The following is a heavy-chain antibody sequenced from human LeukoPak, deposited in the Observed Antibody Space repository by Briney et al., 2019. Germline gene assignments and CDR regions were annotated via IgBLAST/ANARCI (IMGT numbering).Heavy chain of an antibody. Sequence: GGSLRLSCAASGLTLWGDAMSGGRQAPGKGLEWVSAMSGSGDSTYYADSVKGRFTISRDNSKNTLYLQMNSLRAEDTDVYYCAKDGRVRVPFYFDYWGQGTLVTVSS. V-gene: IGHV3-23*01. CDR1: GLTLWGDA. J-gene: IGHJ4*02. CDR2: MSGSGDST. D-gene: IGHD3-10*01. CDR3: AKDGRVRVPFYFDY.